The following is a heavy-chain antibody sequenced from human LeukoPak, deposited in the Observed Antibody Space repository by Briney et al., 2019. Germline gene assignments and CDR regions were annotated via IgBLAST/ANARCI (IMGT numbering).Heavy chain of an antibody. Sequence: GGSLRLSCAASGFTVSSNYMSWVRQAPEKGLEWVSVIYSGGSTYYADSVKGRFTISRDNSKNTLYLQMNSLRAEDTAVYYCAIVSSGWYVADYWGQGTLVTVSS. J-gene: IGHJ4*02. CDR3: AIVSSGWYVADY. CDR1: GFTVSSNY. D-gene: IGHD6-19*01. V-gene: IGHV3-53*01. CDR2: IYSGGST.